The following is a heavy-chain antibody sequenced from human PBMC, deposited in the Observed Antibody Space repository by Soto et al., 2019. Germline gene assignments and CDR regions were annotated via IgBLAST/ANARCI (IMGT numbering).Heavy chain of an antibody. D-gene: IGHD6-19*01. Sequence: GGSLRLSCSVAGFTVSDSMSWVRQAPGKGLECVSFIHSDGSTHYTDSVRGRFTISRDNSKNTLYLQMDRLRVDDTAVYFCARDTSGPFDYWGQGTLVTVSS. CDR2: IHSDGST. CDR1: GFTVSDS. V-gene: IGHV3-53*01. CDR3: ARDTSGPFDY. J-gene: IGHJ4*02.